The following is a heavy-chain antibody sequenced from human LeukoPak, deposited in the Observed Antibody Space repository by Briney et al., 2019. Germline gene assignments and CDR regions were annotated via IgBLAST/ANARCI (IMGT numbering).Heavy chain of an antibody. CDR2: IFYGGST. CDR1: GGSISSGDYY. CDR3: ARHSGPGEVIDRY. J-gene: IGHJ4*02. D-gene: IGHD2/OR15-2a*01. Sequence: KPSQTLSLTCTVSGGSISSGDYYWSWIRQPPGKGLEWIGYIFYGGSTSFNPSLKSRVTISVDTSKNQFSLKLSSVTAADTAVYYCARHSGPGEVIDRYWSQGTLVTVSS. V-gene: IGHV4-30-4*01.